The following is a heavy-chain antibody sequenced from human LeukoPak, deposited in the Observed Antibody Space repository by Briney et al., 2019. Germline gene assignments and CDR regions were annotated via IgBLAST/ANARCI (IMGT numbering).Heavy chain of an antibody. J-gene: IGHJ4*02. CDR1: GFTFSSSA. CDR2: ISYDGSNK. CDR3: ARDGYSYSSGWASNFDY. D-gene: IGHD6-19*01. V-gene: IGHV3-30-3*01. Sequence: GGSLRLSCAASGFTFSSSAMSWVRQAPGKGLEWVAVISYDGSNKYYADSVKGRFTISRDNSKNTLYLQMNSLRAEGTAVYYCARDGYSYSSGWASNFDYWGQGTLVTVSS.